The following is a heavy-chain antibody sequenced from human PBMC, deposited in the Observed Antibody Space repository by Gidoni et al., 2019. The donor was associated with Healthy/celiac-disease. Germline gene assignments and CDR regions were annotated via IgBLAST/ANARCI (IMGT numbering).Heavy chain of an antibody. J-gene: IGHJ4*02. Sequence: EVQLVESGGGLVQPGGSLRLSCAASGVTFSSYAMSWVRQAPGKGLEWVSTISDSGGSTYYADSVKGRFTISRDNSKNTLYLQMNSLRAEDTAIYYCAKDVVPRASRFWSGYYLNWGQGTLVTVSS. CDR2: ISDSGGST. CDR3: AKDVVPRASRFWSGYYLN. D-gene: IGHD3-3*01. CDR1: GVTFSSYA. V-gene: IGHV3-23*04.